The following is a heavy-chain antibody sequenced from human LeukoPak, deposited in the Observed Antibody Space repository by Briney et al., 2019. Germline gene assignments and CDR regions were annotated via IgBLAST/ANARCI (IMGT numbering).Heavy chain of an antibody. CDR3: ARASSGTFDY. CDR2: INHSGST. CDR1: GGSISSSSYY. Sequence: SETLSLTCTVSGGSISSSSYYWGWIRQPPGKGLEWIGEINHSGSTNYNPSLKSRVTISVDTSKNQFSLKLSSVTAADTAVYYCARASSGTFDYWGQGTLVTVSS. D-gene: IGHD3-10*01. J-gene: IGHJ4*02. V-gene: IGHV4-39*07.